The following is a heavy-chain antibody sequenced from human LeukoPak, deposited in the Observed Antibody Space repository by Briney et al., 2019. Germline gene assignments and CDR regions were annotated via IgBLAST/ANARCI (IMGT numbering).Heavy chain of an antibody. V-gene: IGHV4-39*07. Sequence: SETLSLTCTVSGGSISSSSYYWGWIRQPPGKGLEWIGSIYYSGSTYYNPSLKSRVTISVDTSKNQFSLKLSSVTAADTAVYYCARDHGIVLRYFDLWGRGTLVTVSS. J-gene: IGHJ2*01. CDR2: IYYSGST. CDR1: GGSISSSSYY. CDR3: ARDHGIVLRYFDL. D-gene: IGHD1-14*01.